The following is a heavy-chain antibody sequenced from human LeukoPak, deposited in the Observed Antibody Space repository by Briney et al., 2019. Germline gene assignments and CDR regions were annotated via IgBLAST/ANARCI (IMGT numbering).Heavy chain of an antibody. CDR2: INSDGSST. D-gene: IGHD2-15*01. CDR3: AIDAAYYYYMDV. J-gene: IGHJ6*03. Sequence: GGSLRLSCAASGFTFSAYWMHWVRQAPGKGLVWVSRINSDGSSTNYADSVKGRFTISRDNAKNTLYMQMNSLRAEDTAVYYCAIDAAYYYYMDVWGKGTTVTVSS. V-gene: IGHV3-74*01. CDR1: GFTFSAYW.